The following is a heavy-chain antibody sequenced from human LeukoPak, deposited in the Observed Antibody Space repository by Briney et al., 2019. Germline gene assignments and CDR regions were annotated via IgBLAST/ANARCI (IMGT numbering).Heavy chain of an antibody. CDR2: INFSGST. J-gene: IGHJ4*02. D-gene: IGHD2-15*01. CDR3: ARAPVGYCSGGTCKRYFDY. CDR1: GGSISSGDYY. V-gene: IGHV4-30-4*01. Sequence: PSETLSLTCTVSGGSISSGDYYWSWIRQPPGKGLEYIGYINFSGSTSYNPSLKGRLTISVVTSKNRFSLKLSSVTAADTAVYYCARAPVGYCSGGTCKRYFDYWGQGTLVTVSS.